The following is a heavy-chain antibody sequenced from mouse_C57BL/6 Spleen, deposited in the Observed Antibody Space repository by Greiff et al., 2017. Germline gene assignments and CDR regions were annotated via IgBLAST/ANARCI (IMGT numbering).Heavy chain of an antibody. D-gene: IGHD3-2*02. V-gene: IGHV14-4*01. Sequence: EVKLMESGAELVRPGASVKLSCTASGFNIKDDYMHWVQQRPEQGLEWIGWIGPEDGDTEYASNFQGQATITADTSSNTPYLQLSSLTSEDTAVYYCTTWRLRPAYWGQGTLVTVSA. CDR2: IGPEDGDT. CDR3: TTWRLRPAY. CDR1: GFNIKDDY. J-gene: IGHJ3*01.